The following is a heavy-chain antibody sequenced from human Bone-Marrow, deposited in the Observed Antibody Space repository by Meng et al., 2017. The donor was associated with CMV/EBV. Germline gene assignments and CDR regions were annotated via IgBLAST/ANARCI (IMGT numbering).Heavy chain of an antibody. D-gene: IGHD3-10*01. V-gene: IGHV3-23*01. J-gene: IGHJ4*02. CDR3: AKGDLWFGELFYYFDY. CDR2: ISDNGGST. Sequence: GESLKISCAASGFTFSSYAMSWVRQAPGKELEWVSAISDNGGSTYYADSVEGRFTISRDNSKNTLYLQMNSLGAEDTAVYYCAKGDLWFGELFYYFDYWGQGTLVTVSS. CDR1: GFTFSSYA.